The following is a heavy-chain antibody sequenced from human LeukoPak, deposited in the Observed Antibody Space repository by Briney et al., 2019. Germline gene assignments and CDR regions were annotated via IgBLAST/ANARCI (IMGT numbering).Heavy chain of an antibody. CDR2: ISYDGSNK. CDR1: GFTFSSYA. D-gene: IGHD3-22*01. V-gene: IGHV3-30-3*01. Sequence: GGSLRLSCAASGFTFSSYAMHWVRQAPGKGLEWVAVISYDGSNKYYADSVKGRFTISRDNSKNTLYLQMNSLRAEDTAVYYCAKEDLGVLIVGFDYWGQGTLVTVSS. CDR3: AKEDLGVLIVGFDY. J-gene: IGHJ4*02.